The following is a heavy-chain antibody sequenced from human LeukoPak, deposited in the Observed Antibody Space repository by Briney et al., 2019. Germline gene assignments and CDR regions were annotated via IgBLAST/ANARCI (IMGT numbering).Heavy chain of an antibody. V-gene: IGHV4-61*02. CDR1: GGSISSGSYY. CDR2: VYTSGTT. CDR3: ARDLGYPNTDYYYYMDV. D-gene: IGHD1-1*01. J-gene: IGHJ6*03. Sequence: SQTLSLTCTVSGGSISSGSYYWSWIRQPAGKGLEWIGRVYTSGTTNYGPSLKSRVTISVDTSKNQFSLRLSSVTAADTAVYYCARDLGYPNTDYYYYMDVWGKGTTVTASS.